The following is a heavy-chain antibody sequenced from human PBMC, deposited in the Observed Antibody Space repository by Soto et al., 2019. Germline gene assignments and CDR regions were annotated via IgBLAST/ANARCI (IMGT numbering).Heavy chain of an antibody. Sequence: EVQLLESGGGLVQPGGSLRLSCAASGFTFSTYAMSWVRQAPGKGLEWVSAISGSGGSTYYADSVKGRFTISRDNSKNMLYLQMTGLRAEDTAVYYCAKVPRIGIAVAGVFDYWGQGTLVTVSS. V-gene: IGHV3-23*01. CDR1: GFTFSTYA. D-gene: IGHD6-19*01. CDR2: ISGSGGST. CDR3: AKVPRIGIAVAGVFDY. J-gene: IGHJ4*02.